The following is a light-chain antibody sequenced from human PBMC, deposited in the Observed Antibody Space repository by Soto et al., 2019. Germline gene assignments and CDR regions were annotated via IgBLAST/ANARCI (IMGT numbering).Light chain of an antibody. V-gene: IGKV3-15*01. Sequence: EIVMTQSPATLSVSPGERATLSCRASQSVSNNLAWYQQKPGQAPRLLIYGVSTRATGIPARFSGSGSGTEVTLTVSSLQSEDFAVYYCQQYNTWPRTFGQGTKVEIK. CDR1: QSVSNN. CDR2: GVS. J-gene: IGKJ1*01. CDR3: QQYNTWPRT.